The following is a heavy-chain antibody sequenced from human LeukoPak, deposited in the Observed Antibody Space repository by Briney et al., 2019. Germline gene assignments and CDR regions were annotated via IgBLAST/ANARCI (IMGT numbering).Heavy chain of an antibody. CDR1: GGSISSYY. J-gene: IGHJ5*02. D-gene: IGHD3-22*01. Sequence: SETLSLTCTVSGGSISSYYWSWLRQPPGKGLEWVGYIYYSGSTNYNPSLKSRVTISVDTSKNQFSLKLSSVTAADTAVYYCARVDYYDSSGYYFDNWFDPWGQGTLVTVSS. V-gene: IGHV4-59*01. CDR3: ARVDYYDSSGYYFDNWFDP. CDR2: IYYSGST.